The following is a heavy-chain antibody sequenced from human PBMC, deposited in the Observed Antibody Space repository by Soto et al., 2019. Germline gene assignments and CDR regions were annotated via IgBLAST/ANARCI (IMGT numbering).Heavy chain of an antibody. J-gene: IGHJ1*01. CDR3: ARYLGGGDWTGYFQH. CDR1: GFTFSSYS. D-gene: IGHD2-21*02. Sequence: EVQLVESGGGLVKPGGSLRLSCAASGFTFSSYSMNWVRQAPGKGLEWVSSISSSSSYIYYADSVKGRFTISRDNAKNSLYLEMNSLRAVDTAVYYCARYLGGGDWTGYFQHWGQGTLVTVSS. CDR2: ISSSSSYI. V-gene: IGHV3-21*01.